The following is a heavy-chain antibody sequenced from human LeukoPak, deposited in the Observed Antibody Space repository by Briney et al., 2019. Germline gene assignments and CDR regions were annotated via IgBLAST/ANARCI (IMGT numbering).Heavy chain of an antibody. CDR1: GFTFSDYY. CDR3: AKDKRDEILGLVHTTLDY. CDR2: ISSSGGTI. J-gene: IGHJ4*02. D-gene: IGHD3/OR15-3a*01. Sequence: PGGSLRLSCAVSGFTFSDYYMTWVRQAPGKGLEWLSSISSSGGTIYYADSVKGRFTISRDNAKKSLYLQMISLTADDTAVYFCAKDKRDEILGLVHTTLDYWGQGTRVTVSS. V-gene: IGHV3-11*01.